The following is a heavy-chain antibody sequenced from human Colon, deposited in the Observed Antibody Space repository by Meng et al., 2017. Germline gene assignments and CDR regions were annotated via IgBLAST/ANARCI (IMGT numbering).Heavy chain of an antibody. Sequence: QVQLPQSGPGLVKPSQALSLICATSGNSVSSHSAAWNRIRQSPSRGLEWLGKTYYRSKWYNGYAVSVKSRITINPDTSKNQFSLQLNSVTPEDTAMYYCARAGSSGWIDYWGQGTLVTVSS. CDR2: TYYRSKWYN. J-gene: IGHJ4*02. CDR1: GNSVSSHSAA. CDR3: ARAGSSGWIDY. D-gene: IGHD6-19*01. V-gene: IGHV6-1*01.